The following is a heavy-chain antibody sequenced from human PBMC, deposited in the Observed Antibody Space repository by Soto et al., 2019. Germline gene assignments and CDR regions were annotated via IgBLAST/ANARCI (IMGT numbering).Heavy chain of an antibody. Sequence: LRLSCAASGFTFSSYAMSWVRQAPGKGLEWVSAISGSGDSTYYADSVKGRFTISRDNSKNTLYLQMNSLRAEDTAVYYCAKAPQYSSSSLLDYWGQGTLVTVSS. D-gene: IGHD6-6*01. J-gene: IGHJ4*02. CDR3: AKAPQYSSSSLLDY. CDR2: ISGSGDST. V-gene: IGHV3-23*01. CDR1: GFTFSSYA.